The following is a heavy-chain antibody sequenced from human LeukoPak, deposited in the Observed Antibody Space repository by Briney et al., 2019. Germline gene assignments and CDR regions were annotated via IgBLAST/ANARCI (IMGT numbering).Heavy chain of an antibody. V-gene: IGHV4-61*01. CDR1: GGSISSGSYY. Sequence: PSETLSLTCTVSGGSISSGSYYWSWIRQPPGKGLEWIGYIYYSGSTNYNPSLKSRVTISVDTSKNQFSLKLSSVTAADAAVYFCARARNYDLFPTGYYFDYWGQGTLVTVSS. J-gene: IGHJ4*02. D-gene: IGHD3-3*01. CDR2: IYYSGST. CDR3: ARARNYDLFPTGYYFDY.